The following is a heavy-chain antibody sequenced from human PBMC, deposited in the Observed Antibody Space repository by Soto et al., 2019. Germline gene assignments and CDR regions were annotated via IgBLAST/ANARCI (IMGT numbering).Heavy chain of an antibody. D-gene: IGHD2-15*01. CDR3: AREGTYCSGGSCYPHFDY. CDR1: GFTFSSYG. CDR2: IWYDGSNK. J-gene: IGHJ4*02. V-gene: IGHV3-33*01. Sequence: QVQLVESGGGVVQPGRSLRLSCAASGFTFSSYGMHWVRQAPGKGLEWVAVIWYDGSNKYYADSVKGRFTISRDNSKNTXXLQMRGLSAEDTAVYYCAREGTYCSGGSCYPHFDYWGQGTLVTVSS.